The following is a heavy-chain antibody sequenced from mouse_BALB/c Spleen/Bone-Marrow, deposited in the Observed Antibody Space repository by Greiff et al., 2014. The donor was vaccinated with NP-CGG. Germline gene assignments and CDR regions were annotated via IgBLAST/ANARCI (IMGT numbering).Heavy chain of an antibody. CDR3: AIYYYGSSGFAY. D-gene: IGHD1-1*01. V-gene: IGHV14-3*02. J-gene: IGHJ3*01. CDR1: GFNIKDTY. Sequence: EVKLQESGAELVEPGASVKLSCTASGFNIKDTYMHWVKQRPEQGLEWIGRIDPANGNTKYDPKFQGKATITADTSSNTAYLQLSSLTSEDTAVYYCAIYYYGSSGFAYWGQGTLVTVSA. CDR2: IDPANGNT.